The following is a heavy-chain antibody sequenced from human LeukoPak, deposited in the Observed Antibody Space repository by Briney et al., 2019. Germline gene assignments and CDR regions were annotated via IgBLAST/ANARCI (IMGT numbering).Heavy chain of an antibody. D-gene: IGHD3-22*01. CDR2: ISGSGGST. Sequence: GGPLRLSCAATGFTFSSNAMSWVRQAPGKRLEWVSAISGSGGSTYYADSVKGRFTISRDNSKNTLYLQMNSLRAEDTVVYYCARYSSGYYAFDYWGQGTLVTVSS. CDR1: GFTFSSNA. J-gene: IGHJ4*02. CDR3: ARYSSGYYAFDY. V-gene: IGHV3-23*01.